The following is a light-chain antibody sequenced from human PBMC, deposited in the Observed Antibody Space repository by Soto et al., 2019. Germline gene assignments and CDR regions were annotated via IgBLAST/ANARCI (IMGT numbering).Light chain of an antibody. Sequence: DIQMTQSPPSVSASAGDRATISCRAIQGIGSWLAWYQQQPGKAPKLLIYAASSLQSGVPSRFSGSGAGTDFTLTISSLQFEDFATYYCQQANSFPWTFGQGTKVEIK. CDR2: AAS. V-gene: IGKV1-12*01. CDR1: QGIGSW. CDR3: QQANSFPWT. J-gene: IGKJ1*01.